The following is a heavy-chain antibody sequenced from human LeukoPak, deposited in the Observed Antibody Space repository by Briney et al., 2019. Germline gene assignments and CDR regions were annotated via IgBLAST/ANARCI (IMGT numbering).Heavy chain of an antibody. CDR2: IYYSGST. Sequence: SQTLSLTCTVSGGSISSGDYYWSWIRQPPGKGLEWIGYIYYSGSTYYNPSLKSRVTISVDTSKNQFSLKLNSVTAADTAVYYCARDSPVGATRFFDYWGQGTLVTVSS. J-gene: IGHJ4*02. D-gene: IGHD1-26*01. V-gene: IGHV4-30-4*08. CDR3: ARDSPVGATRFFDY. CDR1: GGSISSGDYY.